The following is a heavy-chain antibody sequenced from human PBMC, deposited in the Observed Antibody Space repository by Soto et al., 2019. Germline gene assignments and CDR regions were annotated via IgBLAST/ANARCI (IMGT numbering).Heavy chain of an antibody. CDR3: ASLSSFRVDY. J-gene: IGHJ4*02. D-gene: IGHD3-10*01. CDR2: ISSSSSAI. Sequence: PGGSLRLSCAASKFTFSSYSMNWVRQAPGKGLEWVSYISSSSSAIYYADSVKGRFTISRDNAKGSLYLQMNSLRAEDTAVYYCASLSSFRVDYWGQGTLVTVSS. CDR1: KFTFSSYS. V-gene: IGHV3-48*01.